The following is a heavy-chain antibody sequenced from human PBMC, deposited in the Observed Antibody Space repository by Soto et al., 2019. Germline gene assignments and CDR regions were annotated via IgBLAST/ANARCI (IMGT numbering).Heavy chain of an antibody. V-gene: IGHV1-3*01. J-gene: IGHJ4*02. CDR3: ARVSGYYLPDY. D-gene: IGHD5-12*01. Sequence: KFQGRVTITRDISASTAYMELSSLRSEDTAVYYCARVSGYYLPDYWGQGTLVTVSS.